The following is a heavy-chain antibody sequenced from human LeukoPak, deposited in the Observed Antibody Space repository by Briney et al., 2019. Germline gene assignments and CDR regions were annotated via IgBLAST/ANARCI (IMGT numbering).Heavy chain of an antibody. CDR2: IYYSGST. J-gene: IGHJ6*02. V-gene: IGHV4-30-4*01. Sequence: PSETLSLTCTVSGGSISSGDYYWRWMRQPPGKGLEWIGYIYYSGSTYYNPSLKSRVTISVDTSKNQFSLKLSSVTAADTAVYYCARAGPPAHYYYYGMDVWGQGTTVTVSS. CDR1: GGSISSGDYY. CDR3: ARAGPPAHYYYYGMDV.